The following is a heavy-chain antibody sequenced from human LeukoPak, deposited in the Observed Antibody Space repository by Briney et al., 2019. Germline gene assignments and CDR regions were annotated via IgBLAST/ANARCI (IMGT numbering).Heavy chain of an antibody. CDR2: IYYTGST. V-gene: IGHV4-59*01. D-gene: IGHD7-27*01. CDR3: ARDDPIAGDNAFDI. CDR1: GGSISTYY. J-gene: IGHJ3*02. Sequence: SETLSLTCTVSGGSISTYYWTWIRQPPGKGLEWIGYIYYTGSTNYNPSLKSRVTMSVDTSKNQFSLKLTSVTAADTAVYYCARDDPIAGDNAFDIWGQGTMVTVSS.